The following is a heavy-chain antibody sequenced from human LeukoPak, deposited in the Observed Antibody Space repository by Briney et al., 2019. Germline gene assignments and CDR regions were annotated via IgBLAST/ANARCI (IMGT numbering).Heavy chain of an antibody. D-gene: IGHD3-22*01. Sequence: SETLSLTCSVSGGSISSYYWSWIRQPPGKGLEWIGEIYHSGSTNYNPSLKSRVTISVDKSKNQFSLKLSSVTAADTAVYYCASPGYYDSSGALNYWGQGTLVTVSS. CDR1: GGSISSYY. V-gene: IGHV4-59*12. CDR2: IYHSGST. CDR3: ASPGYYDSSGALNY. J-gene: IGHJ4*02.